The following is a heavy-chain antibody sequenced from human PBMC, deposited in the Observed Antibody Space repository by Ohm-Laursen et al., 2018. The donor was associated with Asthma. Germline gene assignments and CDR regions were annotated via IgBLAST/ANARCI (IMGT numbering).Heavy chain of an antibody. CDR1: GGTFSSYA. CDR2: IIPIFGTA. D-gene: IGHD2-15*01. Sequence: GASVKVSCKASGGTFSSYAISWVRQAPGQGLEWMGGIIPIFGTANYAQKFQGRVAITADESTSTAYMELSSLRSEDTAVYYCATKYCSGGSCFGVLGYWGQGTLVTVSS. J-gene: IGHJ4*02. CDR3: ATKYCSGGSCFGVLGY. V-gene: IGHV1-69*13.